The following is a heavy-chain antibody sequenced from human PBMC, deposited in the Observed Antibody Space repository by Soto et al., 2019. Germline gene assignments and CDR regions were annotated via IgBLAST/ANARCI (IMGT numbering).Heavy chain of an antibody. Sequence: SVTVSCKASGGTFSSYAIIWVRQAPGQGLEWMGGIIPIFGTANYAQKFQGRVTITADESTSTAYMELSSLRSEDTAVYYCASLYSGYDYNYYYGMDVWGQGTTVTVSS. CDR3: ASLYSGYDYNYYYGMDV. CDR2: IIPIFGTA. V-gene: IGHV1-69*13. CDR1: GGTFSSYA. J-gene: IGHJ6*02. D-gene: IGHD5-12*01.